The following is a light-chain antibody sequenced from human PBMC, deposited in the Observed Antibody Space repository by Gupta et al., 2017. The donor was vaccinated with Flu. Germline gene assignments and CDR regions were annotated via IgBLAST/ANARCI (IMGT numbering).Light chain of an antibody. J-gene: IGLJ2*01. CDR3: ATWDDSLSALV. CDR2: KSN. CDR1: NSNIGINY. V-gene: IGLV1-47*01. Sequence: RVTFSCSGGNSNIGINYVYWYQQLPGAAPKLIIYKSNQRPSGVPDRFSGSKSGTSASLAISGLRSEDEAEYYCATWDDSLSALVFGGGTKLTVL.